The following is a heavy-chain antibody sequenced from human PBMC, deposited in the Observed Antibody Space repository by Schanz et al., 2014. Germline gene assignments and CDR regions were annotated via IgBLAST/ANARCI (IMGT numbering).Heavy chain of an antibody. CDR2: ISHSGGSK. Sequence: EVQLVESGGGLVKPGGSLRLSCAASGFTFSSYSMNWVRQAPGKGLEWVSSISHSGGSKYYADSVKGRFTISRDNSENTLYLQMNSLSAEDTAVYYCAREEGWGIAAAGTKHDYYGMDVWGQGTTVTVSS. CDR3: AREEGWGIAAAGTKHDYYGMDV. V-gene: IGHV3-21*01. J-gene: IGHJ6*02. D-gene: IGHD6-13*01. CDR1: GFTFSSYS.